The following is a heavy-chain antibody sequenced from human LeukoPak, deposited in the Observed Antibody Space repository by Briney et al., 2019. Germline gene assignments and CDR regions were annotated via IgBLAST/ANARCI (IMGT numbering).Heavy chain of an antibody. CDR1: GGSISSGSSY. Sequence: SETLSLTCTVSGGSISSGSSYWGWIRQSPGKGQEWIGSVYYSGTTYYNPSLKSRVTISVDTSKNQFSLKLSSVTAADMAVYYCARQSRMATGWVDYWGQGTLVTVSS. D-gene: IGHD5-24*01. V-gene: IGHV4-39*01. CDR3: ARQSRMATGWVDY. J-gene: IGHJ4*02. CDR2: VYYSGTT.